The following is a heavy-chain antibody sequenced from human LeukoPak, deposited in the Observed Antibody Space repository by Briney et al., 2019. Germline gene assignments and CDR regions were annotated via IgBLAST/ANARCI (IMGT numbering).Heavy chain of an antibody. Sequence: SETLSLTCTVSGGSISSGPYYWGWIRQPPGKGLEWIGNIYYGENTYYNPSLKSRITSSIDTSKNQFYLKLSSLTAADTAVYFCARRDDSSGYHKIFDYWGPGTLVTVSS. J-gene: IGHJ4*02. CDR1: GGSISSGPYY. CDR3: ARRDDSSGYHKIFDY. V-gene: IGHV4-39*01. CDR2: IYYGENT. D-gene: IGHD3-22*01.